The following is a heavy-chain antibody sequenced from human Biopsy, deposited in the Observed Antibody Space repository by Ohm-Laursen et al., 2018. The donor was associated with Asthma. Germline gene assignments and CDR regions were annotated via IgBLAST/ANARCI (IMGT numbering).Heavy chain of an antibody. D-gene: IGHD1-26*01. CDR2: ISFDGSNK. Sequence: SLRLSCTASGFVFSQSDIHWARQAPGKGLDWVAVISFDGSNKNYTDSVKGRFTISRDNSRNTLHLQMNSLRAEDTAVYYCAKDVFPGWELRRGPDYWGQGALVTVSS. CDR1: GFVFSQSD. V-gene: IGHV3-30*18. CDR3: AKDVFPGWELRRGPDY. J-gene: IGHJ4*02.